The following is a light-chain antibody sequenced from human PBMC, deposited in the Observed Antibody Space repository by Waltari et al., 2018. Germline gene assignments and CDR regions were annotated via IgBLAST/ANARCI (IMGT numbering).Light chain of an antibody. Sequence: DIVLTQSPASLAVSPGQRASITCRASESVNVFGMNLVHWYQKKAGHPPKLLIYQASNKDAGVPARFSGSGCGTDFTLTINPVEADDGGDYYCLQTKTSPWALGQGTTVEIK. J-gene: IGKJ1*01. V-gene: IGKV4-1*01. CDR3: LQTKTSPWA. CDR2: QAS. CDR1: ESVNVFGMNL.